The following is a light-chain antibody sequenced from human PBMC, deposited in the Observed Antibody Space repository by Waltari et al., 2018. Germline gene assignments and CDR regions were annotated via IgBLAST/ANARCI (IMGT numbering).Light chain of an antibody. J-gene: IGLJ3*02. CDR1: SNDVGDYNY. V-gene: IGLV2-14*01. CDR3: SSYTSSITWV. Sequence: QSALTQPASVSGSPGQSITISCTGTSNDVGDYNYVSWYQQHPGKAPKLMIYDVSNRPSGGSNRFSGSNSGNPASLTTSGLQAEDEADYYCSSYTSSITWVFGGGTKLTVL. CDR2: DVS.